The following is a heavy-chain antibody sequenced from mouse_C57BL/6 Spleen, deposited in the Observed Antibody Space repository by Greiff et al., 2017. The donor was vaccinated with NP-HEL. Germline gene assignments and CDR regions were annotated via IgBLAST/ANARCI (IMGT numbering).Heavy chain of an antibody. D-gene: IGHD1-1*01. CDR3: ARREFYYYGSSYAMDY. CDR2: IYPRSGNT. V-gene: IGHV1-81*01. CDR1: GYTFTSYG. Sequence: QVQLKESGAELARPGASVKLSCKASGYTFTSYGISWVKQRTGQGLEWIGEIYPRSGNTYYNEKFKGKATLTADKSSSTAYMELRSLTSEDSAVYFCARREFYYYGSSYAMDYWGQGTSVTVSS. J-gene: IGHJ4*01.